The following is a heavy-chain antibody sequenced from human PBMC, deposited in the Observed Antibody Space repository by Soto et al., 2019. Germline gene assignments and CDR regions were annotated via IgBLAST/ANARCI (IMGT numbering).Heavy chain of an antibody. J-gene: IGHJ6*02. V-gene: IGHV3-30-3*01. D-gene: IGHD5-12*01. Sequence: GGSLRLSCGASGFTFSSYAMHWVRQAPGKGLEWVAVISYDGSNKYYADSVKGRFTISRDNSKNTLYLQMNSLRAEDTAVYYCARDGGQWLRAVYYYYGMDVWGQGTTVTVSS. CDR3: ARDGGQWLRAVYYYYGMDV. CDR2: ISYDGSNK. CDR1: GFTFSSYA.